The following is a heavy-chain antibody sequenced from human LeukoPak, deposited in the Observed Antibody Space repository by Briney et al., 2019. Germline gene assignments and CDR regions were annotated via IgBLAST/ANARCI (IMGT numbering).Heavy chain of an antibody. D-gene: IGHD4-11*01. CDR3: ARVSLADYTFDY. V-gene: IGHV1-18*01. J-gene: IGHJ4*02. CDR2: ISAYNGNT. CDR1: GYTFTSCG. Sequence: ASVKVSCKASGYTFTSCGISWVRQAPGQGLEWMGWISAYNGNTNYAQKLQGRVTMTTDTSTSTAYMELRSLRSDDTAVYYCARVSLADYTFDYWGQGTLVTVSS.